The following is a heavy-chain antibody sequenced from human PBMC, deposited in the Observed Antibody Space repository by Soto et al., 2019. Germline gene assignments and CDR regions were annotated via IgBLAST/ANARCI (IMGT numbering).Heavy chain of an antibody. D-gene: IGHD1-7*01. Sequence: QVQLVESGGGVVQPGRSLRLSCAASGFTFSSYAMHWVRQAPGKGLEWVAVISYDGSNKYYADSVKGRFTISRDNSKNTLYLQMNSLRADDTAVYYCARTITGTTGWFDPWGQGTLVTVSS. CDR1: GFTFSSYA. V-gene: IGHV3-30-3*01. J-gene: IGHJ5*02. CDR3: ARTITGTTGWFDP. CDR2: ISYDGSNK.